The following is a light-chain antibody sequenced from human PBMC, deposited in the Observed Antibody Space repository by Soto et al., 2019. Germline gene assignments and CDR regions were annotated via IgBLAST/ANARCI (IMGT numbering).Light chain of an antibody. CDR3: SSYTSSSTRG. CDR1: SSDVGAYDF. CDR2: EVS. Sequence: QSVLTQPASVSGSPGQSITISCTGTSSDVGAYDFVSWYQQHPDKAPKLMIYEVSSRPSGVSNRFSGSKSFNTATLTISGLQAEDEADYYCSSYTSSSTRGFGTGTKVTVL. V-gene: IGLV2-14*03. J-gene: IGLJ1*01.